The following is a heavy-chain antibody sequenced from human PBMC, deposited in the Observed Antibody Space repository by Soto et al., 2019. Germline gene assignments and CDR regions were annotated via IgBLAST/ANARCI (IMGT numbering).Heavy chain of an antibody. V-gene: IGHV4-39*01. CDR2: MFYSGLT. J-gene: IGHJ6*02. CDR1: GYSVTSSDYY. CDR3: APLSVSLSGPYGIHV. Sequence: WETLSLTCSVSGYSVTSSDYYWAWIRQPPGKGLEWIGSMFYSGLTYYNPSLKSRVTLSVDTSKNQFSVRLNSVTAADTAVYYCAPLSVSLSGPYGIHVWGQGTTVTVSS. D-gene: IGHD2-15*01.